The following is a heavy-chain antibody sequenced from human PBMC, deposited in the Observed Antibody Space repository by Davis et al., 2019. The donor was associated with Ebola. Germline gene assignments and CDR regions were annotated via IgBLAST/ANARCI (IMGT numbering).Heavy chain of an antibody. V-gene: IGHV4-34*11. Sequence: SETLSLTCAVYGGSFNGYYWSWIRQPPGKGLEWIGYVYYSGSSNLNPSLKSRVTISVDTSKSQFSLNLSSVTAADTAVYYCARLGATSGVYFDYWGQGTLVTVSS. D-gene: IGHD1-26*01. CDR2: VYYSGSS. CDR1: GGSFNGYY. J-gene: IGHJ4*02. CDR3: ARLGATSGVYFDY.